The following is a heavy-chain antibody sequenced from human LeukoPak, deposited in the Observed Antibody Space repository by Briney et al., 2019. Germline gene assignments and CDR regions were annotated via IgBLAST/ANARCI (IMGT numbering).Heavy chain of an antibody. D-gene: IGHD2-21*01. V-gene: IGHV1-2*02. CDR3: ARQARLPFDY. J-gene: IGHJ4*02. Sequence: GASVKVSCKASGYIFTDYYMHWVRQAPGQGLEWIGWINPNRGGTKYAQKFQGRVTMTRDTSSSTAYMELSRLRSDDTALYYCARQARLPFDYWGQGTLVTVSS. CDR1: GYIFTDYY. CDR2: INPNRGGT.